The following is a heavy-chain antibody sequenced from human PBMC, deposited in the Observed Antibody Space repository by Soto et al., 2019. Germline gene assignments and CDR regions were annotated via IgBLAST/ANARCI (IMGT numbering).Heavy chain of an antibody. CDR2: IYHSGTT. Sequence: PSETLSLTCSVSGGSISSGDYYWSWIRQPPGKGLEWIGYIYHSGTTYYNPSLMSRVTMSVDTSKNQFSLKVTSATAADTAVYFCVRVYGRSSCFFDSWGQGTLVTVSS. CDR3: VRVYGRSSCFFDS. J-gene: IGHJ4*02. D-gene: IGHD6-6*01. CDR1: GGSISSGDYY. V-gene: IGHV4-30-4*01.